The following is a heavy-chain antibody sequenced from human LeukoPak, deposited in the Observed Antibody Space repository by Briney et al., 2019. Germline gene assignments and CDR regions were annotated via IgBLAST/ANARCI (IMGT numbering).Heavy chain of an antibody. D-gene: IGHD1-26*01. Sequence: SQTLSLTCNVSGASISSGYYYWSWIRQPAGKGLEWIGRFYSSQSTDYSPSLRSRVTISVDTSRSQFSLKLTSVTAADTAIYYCARCRPSGTQDVWGKGTTVTVSS. CDR3: ARCRPSGTQDV. J-gene: IGHJ6*04. CDR1: GASISSGYYY. CDR2: FYSSQST. V-gene: IGHV4-61*02.